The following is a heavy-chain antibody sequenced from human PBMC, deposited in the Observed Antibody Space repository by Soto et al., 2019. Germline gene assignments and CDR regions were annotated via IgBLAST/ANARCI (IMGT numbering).Heavy chain of an antibody. CDR2: MNPNRGNT. CDR1: GYTFTSYD. CDR3: ARAIAAAGPGWFDP. J-gene: IGHJ5*02. V-gene: IGHV1-8*01. D-gene: IGHD6-13*01. Sequence: GASVKVSCKASGYTFTSYDINWVRQATGQGLEWMGWMNPNRGNTGYAQKFQGRVTITADKSTSTAYMELSSLRSEDTAVYYCARAIAAAGPGWFDPWGQGTLVTVSS.